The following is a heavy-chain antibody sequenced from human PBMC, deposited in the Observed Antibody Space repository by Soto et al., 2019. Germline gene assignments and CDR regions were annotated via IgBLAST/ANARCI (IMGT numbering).Heavy chain of an antibody. J-gene: IGHJ5*02. CDR1: VYTFTSYY. Sequence: ASVTVSCKASVYTFTSYYMHWVRQAPGQGLEWMGIINPSGGSTSYAQKFQGRVTMTRDTSTSTVYMELSSLRSEDTAVYYCARQVYCISTSCYSVNPWGQGTLVTVSS. CDR2: INPSGGST. V-gene: IGHV1-46*01. CDR3: ARQVYCISTSCYSVNP. D-gene: IGHD2-2*01.